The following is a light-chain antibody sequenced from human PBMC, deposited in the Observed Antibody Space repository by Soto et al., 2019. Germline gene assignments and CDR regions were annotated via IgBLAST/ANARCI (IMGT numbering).Light chain of an antibody. CDR3: QQYYSYPPT. J-gene: IGKJ1*01. Sequence: AIRMTQSPSSLSASPGDRVTITCRASQGISSYLAWYQQKPGKAPKLLIYAAASLQSGVPSRFSGSGSGTDFTLTISCLQSEDFATYYCQQYYSYPPTFGQGTKVDIK. CDR1: QGISSY. V-gene: IGKV1-8*01. CDR2: AAA.